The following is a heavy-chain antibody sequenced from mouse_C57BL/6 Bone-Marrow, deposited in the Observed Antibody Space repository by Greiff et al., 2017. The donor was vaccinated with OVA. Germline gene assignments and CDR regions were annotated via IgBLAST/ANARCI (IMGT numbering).Heavy chain of an antibody. CDR3: AREGYDGYYWFAY. Sequence: VKLQQPGAELVRPGSSVKLSCKASGYTFTSYWMDWVKQRPGQGLEWIGNIYPSDSETHYNQKFKDKATLTVDKSSSTAYMQLSSLTSEDSAVYYCAREGYDGYYWFAYWGQGTLVTVSA. D-gene: IGHD2-3*01. CDR1: GYTFTSYW. CDR2: IYPSDSET. J-gene: IGHJ3*01. V-gene: IGHV1-61*01.